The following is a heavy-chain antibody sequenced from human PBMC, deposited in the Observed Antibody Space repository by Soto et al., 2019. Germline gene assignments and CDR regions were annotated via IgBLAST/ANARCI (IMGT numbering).Heavy chain of an antibody. J-gene: IGHJ1*01. V-gene: IGHV1-18*01. D-gene: IGHD2-15*01. CDR1: GYSYSSYG. Sequence: APVKVSCKASGYSYSSYGMNWVRQAPGQGLEWMGWISAYNGNTKYAQKVQGRVTMTTDTSTSTAYMELRSLTSDDTAVYYCARDRCLRYCRGGSCQRDLRHWGQGTLVTGSS. CDR3: ARDRCLRYCRGGSCQRDLRH. CDR2: ISAYNGNT.